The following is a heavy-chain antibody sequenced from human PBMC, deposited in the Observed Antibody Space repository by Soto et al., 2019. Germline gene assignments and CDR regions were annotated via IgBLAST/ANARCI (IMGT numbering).Heavy chain of an antibody. V-gene: IGHV4-59*01. D-gene: IGHD1-20*01. CDR2: IFSSGSP. CDR1: GVSLKTYY. CDR3: SRVAGISYYNHMDV. Sequence: QVHLQESGPGLVRPSETLSLTCTVSGVSLKTYYWSWIRLPPGGGLEWIGYIFSSGSPNYNPSLRSRVTMSVETSHHPFSLKMSSVTAADTAVYYCSRVAGISYYNHMDVWGKGTTVTVSS. J-gene: IGHJ6*03.